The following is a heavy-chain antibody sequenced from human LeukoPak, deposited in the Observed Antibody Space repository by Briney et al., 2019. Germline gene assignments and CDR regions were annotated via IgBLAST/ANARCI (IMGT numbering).Heavy chain of an antibody. Sequence: SETLSLTCTVSGSSISSYYWSWIRQPAGKGLEWIGYIYTSGSTNYNPSLKSRVTISVDTSKNQFSLKLSSVTAADTAVYYCARQFRYNWFDPWGQGTLVTVSS. CDR1: GSSISSYY. CDR2: IYTSGST. D-gene: IGHD5-24*01. V-gene: IGHV4-4*09. J-gene: IGHJ5*02. CDR3: ARQFRYNWFDP.